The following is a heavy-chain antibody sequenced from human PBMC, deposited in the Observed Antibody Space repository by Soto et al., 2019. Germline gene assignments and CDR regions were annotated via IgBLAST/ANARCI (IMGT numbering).Heavy chain of an antibody. D-gene: IGHD3-9*01. Sequence: EVQLVESGGGLVKPGGSLRLSCAASGFTFSNAWMSWVRQAPGKGLEWVGRIKSKTDGGTTDYAAPVKGRFTISRDDSKNTLYLQMSSLKTEDTAVYYCTTDKARYFDWIFDYWGQGTLVTVSS. CDR1: GFTFSNAW. CDR2: IKSKTDGGTT. J-gene: IGHJ4*02. V-gene: IGHV3-15*01. CDR3: TTDKARYFDWIFDY.